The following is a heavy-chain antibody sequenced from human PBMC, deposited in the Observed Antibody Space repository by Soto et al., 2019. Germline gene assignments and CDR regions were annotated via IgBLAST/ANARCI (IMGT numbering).Heavy chain of an antibody. Sequence: SVKVSCKASGGTFSSYTISWVRQAPGQGLEWMGRIIPILGIANYAQKFQGRVTITADKSTSTAYMELSSLRSEDTAVYYCARAQWSSGWYSDYWGQGTLVTVSS. D-gene: IGHD6-19*01. CDR1: GGTFSSYT. CDR3: ARAQWSSGWYSDY. J-gene: IGHJ4*02. CDR2: IIPILGIA. V-gene: IGHV1-69*02.